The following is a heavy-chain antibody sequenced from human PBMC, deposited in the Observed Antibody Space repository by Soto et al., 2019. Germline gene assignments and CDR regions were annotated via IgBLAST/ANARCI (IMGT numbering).Heavy chain of an antibody. J-gene: IGHJ4*02. D-gene: IGHD3-10*01. V-gene: IGHV3-23*01. CDR1: GFSFSSSA. CDR2: ISGSDGRT. Sequence: GGSLRLSCAASGFSFSSSAMNWVRQAPGKGLEWASSISGSDGRTYYADSVKGRFTISRDNSKNTLYLQMNSLRAEDTAIYYCAKDLLHGSGSYRKNFDYWGQGTLVTVSS. CDR3: AKDLLHGSGSYRKNFDY.